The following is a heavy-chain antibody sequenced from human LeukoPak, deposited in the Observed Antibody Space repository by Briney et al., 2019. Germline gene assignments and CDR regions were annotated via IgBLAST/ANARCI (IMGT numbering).Heavy chain of an antibody. V-gene: IGHV3-74*01. Sequence: GGSLRLSCAASGFTFSDFWMHWVRQAPGKGPEGLSRTSKDGSHTVYADSAQGRFTASRDNTKNTVYLEVTNLRPEVTAVYYCARGGYSGSYYRFSWGQGTPVTVAS. D-gene: IGHD6-25*01. J-gene: IGHJ4*02. CDR2: TSKDGSHT. CDR1: GFTFSDFW. CDR3: ARGGYSGSYYRFS.